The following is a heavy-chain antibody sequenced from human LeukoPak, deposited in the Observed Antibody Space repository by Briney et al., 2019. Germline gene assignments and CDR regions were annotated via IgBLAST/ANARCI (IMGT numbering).Heavy chain of an antibody. D-gene: IGHD1-26*01. CDR2: ISGGGGST. J-gene: IGHJ4*02. CDR1: GFTFSSYA. V-gene: IGHV3-23*01. Sequence: GGSLRLSCAASGFTFSSYAMSWVRQAPGKGLEWVSGISGGGGSTYYADSVKGRFTISRDNSKNTLYLQMNSLRAEDTAVYYCARDRVGATDYFDYWGQGTLVTVSS. CDR3: ARDRVGATDYFDY.